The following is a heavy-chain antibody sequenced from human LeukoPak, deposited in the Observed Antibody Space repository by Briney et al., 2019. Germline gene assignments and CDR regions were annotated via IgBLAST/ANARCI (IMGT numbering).Heavy chain of an antibody. D-gene: IGHD3-10*01. V-gene: IGHV1-69*06. Sequence: ASVKVSCKASGGTFSSYAISRVRQAPGQGLEWMGGIIPIFGTANYAQKFQGRVTITADKSTSTAYMELSSLRSEDTAVYYCARDVPGEYYFDYWGQGTLVTVSS. CDR1: GGTFSSYA. J-gene: IGHJ4*02. CDR2: IIPIFGTA. CDR3: ARDVPGEYYFDY.